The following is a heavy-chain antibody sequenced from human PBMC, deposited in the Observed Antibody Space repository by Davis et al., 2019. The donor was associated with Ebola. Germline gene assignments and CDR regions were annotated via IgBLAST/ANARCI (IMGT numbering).Heavy chain of an antibody. Sequence: GESLKISCAASGFTFSSYSMNWVRQAPGKGLEWVSYISSSSSTIYYADSVKGRFTISRDNAKNTLYLQMNSLRAEDTAVYYCAHSYGWYWGQGTLVTVSS. CDR2: ISSSSSTI. CDR1: GFTFSSYS. CDR3: AHSYGWY. J-gene: IGHJ4*02. V-gene: IGHV3-48*04. D-gene: IGHD5-18*01.